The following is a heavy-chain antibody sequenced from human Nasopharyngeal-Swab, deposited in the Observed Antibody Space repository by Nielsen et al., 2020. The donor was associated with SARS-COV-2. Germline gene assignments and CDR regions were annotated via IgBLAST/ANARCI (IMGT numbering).Heavy chain of an antibody. CDR2: VVTAGDP. J-gene: IGHJ4*02. CDR1: GFTFSKYD. Sequence: GGSLRLSCAASGFTFSKYDMHWVRQATGEGLEWVSAVVTAGDPFYPGSVKGRFTISRENAKNSLYLQMKSLRAGDTAVYYCARESREGYFDYWGQGTLVTVSS. CDR3: ARESREGYFDY. D-gene: IGHD5-24*01. V-gene: IGHV3-13*05.